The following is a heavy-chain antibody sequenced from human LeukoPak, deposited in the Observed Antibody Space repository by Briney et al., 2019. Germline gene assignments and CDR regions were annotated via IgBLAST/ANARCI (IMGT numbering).Heavy chain of an antibody. J-gene: IGHJ6*02. Sequence: ASVKVSCKASGYTFTSYGISWVRQAPGQGLEWMGWISAYNGNTNYAQKLQGRVTMTTDTSTSTAYMELRSLRSDDTAVYYCASDSEWFINDYYYGMDVWGQGTTVTVSS. CDR3: ASDSEWFINDYYYGMDV. CDR1: GYTFTSYG. V-gene: IGHV1-18*01. D-gene: IGHD3-3*01. CDR2: ISAYNGNT.